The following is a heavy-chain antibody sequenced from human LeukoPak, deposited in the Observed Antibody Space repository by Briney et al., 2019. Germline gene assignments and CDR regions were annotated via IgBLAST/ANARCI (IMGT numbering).Heavy chain of an antibody. V-gene: IGHV3-48*03. J-gene: IGHJ4*02. CDR2: ISTSGSNI. D-gene: IGHD6-13*01. CDR3: AREGSSSWSLRGRFDY. Sequence: GGSLRLSCAASGFTFNNHEMNWVRQSPGKGLEWVSYISTSGSNIYYADSVKGQFTVSRDNAKNSVYLQMSSLRAEDTAIYYCAREGSSSWSLRGRFDYWGQGIPVTVSS. CDR1: GFTFNNHE.